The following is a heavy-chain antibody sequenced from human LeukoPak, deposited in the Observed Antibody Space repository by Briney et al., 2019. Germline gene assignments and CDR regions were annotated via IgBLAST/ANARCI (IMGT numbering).Heavy chain of an antibody. V-gene: IGHV3-43*01. J-gene: IGHJ6*03. CDR1: GLIFDDYT. Sequence: GGSLRLSCAASGLIFDDYTMHWVRQAPGKGLEWVSLISWDGVTKYYADSVKGRFTISRDNSKNSLYLQMNSLRTEDTALYCCAKDIGPYYYYMDVWGKGTTVTVSS. CDR3: AKDIGPYYYYMDV. CDR2: ISWDGVTK. D-gene: IGHD3-16*01.